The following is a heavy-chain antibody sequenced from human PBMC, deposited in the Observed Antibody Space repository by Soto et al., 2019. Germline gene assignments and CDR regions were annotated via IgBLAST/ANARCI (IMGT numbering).Heavy chain of an antibody. Sequence: PGESLKISCKGSGYSFTSYWIGWVRQMPGKGLEWMGIIYPGDSDTRYSPSFQGQVTISADKSISTAYLQWSSLKASDTAMYYCARLRLRLGGLSSPYYYSVRTSGAKGPRSPS. J-gene: IGHJ6*02. V-gene: IGHV5-51*01. D-gene: IGHD3-16*02. CDR3: ARLRLRLGGLSSPYYYSVRTS. CDR1: GYSFTSYW. CDR2: IYPGDSDT.